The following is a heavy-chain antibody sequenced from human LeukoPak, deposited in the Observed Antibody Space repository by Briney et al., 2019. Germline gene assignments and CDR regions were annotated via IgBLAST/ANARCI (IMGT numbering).Heavy chain of an antibody. Sequence: GGTLRLSCAASGFTFSSYGMSWVRQAPGKGLEWVSAISGSGGSTYYADSVKGRFTISRDNSKNTLYLQMNSLRAEDTAVYYCAKDILDYYYYMDAWGKGTTVTISS. CDR2: ISGSGGST. CDR3: AKDILDYYYYMDA. V-gene: IGHV3-23*01. CDR1: GFTFSSYG. J-gene: IGHJ6*03.